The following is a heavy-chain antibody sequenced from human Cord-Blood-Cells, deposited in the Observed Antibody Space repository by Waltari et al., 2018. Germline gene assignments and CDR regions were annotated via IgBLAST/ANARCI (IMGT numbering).Heavy chain of an antibody. D-gene: IGHD2-8*01. CDR3: AREGRCTNGVCYTNYYYYYMDV. V-gene: IGHV3-7*01. CDR1: GFTFSSYW. Sequence: EVQLVESGGGLVQPGGSLRLSCAASGFTFSSYWMSWVRPAPGKGLERVANIKQDGSEKYYVDSVKGRFTISRDNAKNSLYLQMNSLRAEDTAVYYCAREGRCTNGVCYTNYYYYYMDVWGKGTTVTVSS. CDR2: IKQDGSEK. J-gene: IGHJ6*03.